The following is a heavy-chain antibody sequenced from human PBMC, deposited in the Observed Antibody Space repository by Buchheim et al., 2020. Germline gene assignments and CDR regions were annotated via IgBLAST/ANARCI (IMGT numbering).Heavy chain of an antibody. Sequence: QVQLVESGGGVVQPGRSLRLSCAASGFTFSSYGMHWVRQAPGKGLEWVAVISYDGSNKYYADSVKGRFTISTDNSKNTLYLQMNSRRAEDTAVYYCAKDWSAVRPTVTTYYYYGMDVWGQGTT. V-gene: IGHV3-30*18. CDR3: AKDWSAVRPTVTTYYYYGMDV. CDR2: ISYDGSNK. CDR1: GFTFSSYG. D-gene: IGHD4-11*01. J-gene: IGHJ6*02.